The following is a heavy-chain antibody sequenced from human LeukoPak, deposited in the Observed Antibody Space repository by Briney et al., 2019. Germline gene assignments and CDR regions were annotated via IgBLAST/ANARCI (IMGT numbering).Heavy chain of an antibody. Sequence: SETLSLTCTVSGGSISSSSYYWGWIRQPPGKGLEWIGSIYYSGSTYYNPSLKSRVTISVDTSKNQFSLKLSSVTAADTAVYYCARHRVGSIIAAAEDCFDYWGQGTLVTVSS. CDR1: GGSISSSSYY. CDR2: IYYSGST. D-gene: IGHD6-13*01. J-gene: IGHJ4*02. V-gene: IGHV4-39*01. CDR3: ARHRVGSIIAAAEDCFDY.